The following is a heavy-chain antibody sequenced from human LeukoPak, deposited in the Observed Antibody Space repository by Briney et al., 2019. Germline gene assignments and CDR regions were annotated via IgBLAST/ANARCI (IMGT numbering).Heavy chain of an antibody. CDR2: ISYDGSNK. V-gene: IGHV3-30-3*01. Sequence: PGGSLRLSCAASGFTFSSYAMHWVRQVPGKGLEWVAVISYDGSNKYYADSVKGRFTISRDNSKNTLYLQMNSLRAEDTAVYYCARDSPGGRTDYWGQGTLVTVSS. D-gene: IGHD1-26*01. CDR1: GFTFSSYA. CDR3: ARDSPGGRTDY. J-gene: IGHJ4*02.